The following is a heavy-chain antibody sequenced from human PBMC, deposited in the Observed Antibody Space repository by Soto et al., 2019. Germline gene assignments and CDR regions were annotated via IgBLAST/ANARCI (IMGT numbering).Heavy chain of an antibody. Sequence: EVQLVESGGGLVQPGGSLRLSCAASGFTFSGSAIHWVRQASGKGLEWLGLIRSKANNYATAYGALVNGRFTISRDDSKNTAYLQMNSLKTEDTAIYDCSRQMFSPDNHRGQGTLVTVSS. CDR1: GFTFSGSA. CDR2: IRSKANNYAT. J-gene: IGHJ4*02. CDR3: SRQMFSPDNH. V-gene: IGHV3-73*01. D-gene: IGHD1-20*01.